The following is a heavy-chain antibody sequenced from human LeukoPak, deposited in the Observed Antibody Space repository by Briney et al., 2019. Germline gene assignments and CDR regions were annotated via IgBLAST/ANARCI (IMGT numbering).Heavy chain of an antibody. V-gene: IGHV4-39*07. D-gene: IGHD6-19*01. J-gene: IGHJ5*02. CDR1: GGSISSSSYY. CDR3: ARDQGEEKQWLPPLNWFDP. Sequence: SETLSLTCTVSGGSISSSSYYWGWIRQPPGKGLEWIGSIYYSGSTYYNPSLKSRVTISVDTSKNQFSLKLSSVTAADTAVYYCARDQGEEKQWLPPLNWFDPWGQGTLVTVSS. CDR2: IYYSGST.